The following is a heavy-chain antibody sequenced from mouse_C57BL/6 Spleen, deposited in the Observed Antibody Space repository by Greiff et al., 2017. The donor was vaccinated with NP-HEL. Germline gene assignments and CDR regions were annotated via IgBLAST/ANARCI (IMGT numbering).Heavy chain of an antibody. CDR2: INPNNGGT. Sequence: EVQLQQSGPELVKPGASVKMSCKASGYTFTDYNMHWVKQSHGKSLEWIGYINPNNGGTSYNQKFKGKATLTVNKSSSTAYMELRSLTSEDSAVYYCARDYGSRLYYFDYWGQGTTLTVSS. D-gene: IGHD1-1*01. CDR1: GYTFTDYN. J-gene: IGHJ2*01. V-gene: IGHV1-22*01. CDR3: ARDYGSRLYYFDY.